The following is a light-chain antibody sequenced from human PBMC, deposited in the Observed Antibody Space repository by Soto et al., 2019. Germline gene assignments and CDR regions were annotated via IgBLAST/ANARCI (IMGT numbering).Light chain of an antibody. Sequence: QAVVTQEPSFSVSPGRTVTLTCGLTSGSVSTSYYPSWYQQTPGQAPRTLIYSTNTRSSGVPDRVSGSILGNKAALTITGAQADDEAHYYCVLYMGSGIIVCGSGTQLTVL. CDR1: SGSVSTSYY. V-gene: IGLV8-61*01. J-gene: IGLJ6*01. CDR2: STN. CDR3: VLYMGSGIIV.